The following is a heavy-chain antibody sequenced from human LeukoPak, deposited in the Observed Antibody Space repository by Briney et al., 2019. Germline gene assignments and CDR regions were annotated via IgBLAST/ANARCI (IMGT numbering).Heavy chain of an antibody. Sequence: SETLSLTCTVSGGSISSYYWSWIRQPPGKGLECIGYIYDSGSTNYNPSLKSRVTISVDTSKNQFSLKLSSVTAADTAVYYCARDRDSDGGYYYYMDVWGKGTTVTVSS. D-gene: IGHD4-23*01. J-gene: IGHJ6*03. CDR3: ARDRDSDGGYYYYMDV. CDR1: GGSISSYY. CDR2: IYDSGST. V-gene: IGHV4-59*01.